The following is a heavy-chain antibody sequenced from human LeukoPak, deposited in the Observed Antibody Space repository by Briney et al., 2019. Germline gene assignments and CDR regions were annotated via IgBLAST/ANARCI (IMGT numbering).Heavy chain of an antibody. Sequence: SQTLSLTCTVSGGSISSGTYYWSWLRQPAGNGLEWIGRIYTSGATNYNPSLNSPVTITVDTTKNQFSLELTSVTAPDSARYYCAREPMIRGITHFDYWGQGTLVSVCS. V-gene: IGHV4-61*02. J-gene: IGHJ4*02. CDR3: AREPMIRGITHFDY. CDR1: GGSISSGTYY. D-gene: IGHD3-10*01. CDR2: IYTSGAT.